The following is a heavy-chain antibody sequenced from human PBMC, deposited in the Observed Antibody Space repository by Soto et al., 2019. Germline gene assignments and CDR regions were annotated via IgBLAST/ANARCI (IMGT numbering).Heavy chain of an antibody. J-gene: IGHJ6*02. CDR1: GFTFSSYG. D-gene: IGHD3-10*01. V-gene: IGHV3-30*18. Sequence: QVQLVESGGGVVQPGRSLRLSCAASGFTFSSYGMHWVRQAPDKGLEWVAVISYDGSNKYYADSVKGRFTISRDNSKTTLYLQMNSLRAEDTAVYYCAKAMVLYYYYGMDVWGQGTTVTVSS. CDR2: ISYDGSNK. CDR3: AKAMVLYYYYGMDV.